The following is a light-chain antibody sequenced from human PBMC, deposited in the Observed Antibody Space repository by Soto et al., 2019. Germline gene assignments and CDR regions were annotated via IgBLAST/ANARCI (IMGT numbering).Light chain of an antibody. CDR2: EVS. Sequence: QSALTQPASVSGSPGQSITISCTGTSSDVGGYDYVAWYQQHPGKAPKLMIYEVSNRPSGVSNRFYGSKSGNTASLTISGLQAEDEADYYCSSYTTNITPVVFGGGTKVTVL. CDR3: SSYTTNITPVV. J-gene: IGLJ2*01. V-gene: IGLV2-14*01. CDR1: SSDVGGYDY.